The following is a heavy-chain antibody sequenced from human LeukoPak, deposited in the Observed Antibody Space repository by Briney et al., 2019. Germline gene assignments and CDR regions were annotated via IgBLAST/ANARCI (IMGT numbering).Heavy chain of an antibody. J-gene: IGHJ4*03. Sequence: SETLSLTCAVYGGSFSRFYWSWIRQSPGKGLEWIAEIDHRGDTNYNPSVKSRVTVSVDTSKNQFSLKVRSLSADDTAVYYCARGATISETGYFDFWGQGTLVTVSS. V-gene: IGHV4-34*01. CDR1: GGSFSRFY. CDR2: IDHRGDT. D-gene: IGHD5-24*01. CDR3: ARGATISETGYFDF.